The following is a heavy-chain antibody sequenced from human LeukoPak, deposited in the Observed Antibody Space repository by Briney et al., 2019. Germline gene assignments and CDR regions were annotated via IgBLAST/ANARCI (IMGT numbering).Heavy chain of an antibody. CDR2: INHSGST. J-gene: IGHJ5*02. CDR1: GGSFSGYY. V-gene: IGHV4-34*01. CDR3: ARGRIKPHYDFWSGYYLGFDP. Sequence: SETLSLTCAVYGGSFSGYYWSWIRQPPGKGLEWIGEINHSGSTNYNPSLKSRVTISVDTSKNQFSLKLSSMTAADTAVYYCARGRIKPHYDFWSGYYLGFDPWGQGTLVTVSS. D-gene: IGHD3-3*01.